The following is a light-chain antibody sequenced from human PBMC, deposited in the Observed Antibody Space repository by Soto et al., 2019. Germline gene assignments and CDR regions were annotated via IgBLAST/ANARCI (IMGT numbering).Light chain of an antibody. V-gene: IGKV1-39*01. CDR1: QTFNNY. CDR2: DAS. CDR3: QQSLTNPFT. J-gene: IGKJ3*01. Sequence: DIQMTQSPSSLSASVGDRVTITCRASQTFNNYLNWSQQKPGGAPRLLIYDASNLQTGFPSRFSGSGSGTEFTLTISSLQPDDFATYFCQQSLTNPFTFGPGTTVHFK.